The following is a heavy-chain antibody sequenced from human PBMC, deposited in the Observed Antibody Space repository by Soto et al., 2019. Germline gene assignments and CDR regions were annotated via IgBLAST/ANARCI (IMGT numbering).Heavy chain of an antibody. CDR2: ISWDGGST. V-gene: IGHV3-43*01. D-gene: IGHD2-2*02. CDR1: GFTFDDYT. J-gene: IGHJ6*02. CDR3: AKDAGPSYCSSTSCYNSPYYYYYYGMDV. Sequence: PGGSLRLSCAASGFTFDDYTMHWVLQAPGKGLEWVSLISWDGGSTYYADSVKGRFTISRDNSKNSLYLQMNSLRTEDTALYYCAKDAGPSYCSSTSCYNSPYYYYYYGMDVWGQGTTVTVSS.